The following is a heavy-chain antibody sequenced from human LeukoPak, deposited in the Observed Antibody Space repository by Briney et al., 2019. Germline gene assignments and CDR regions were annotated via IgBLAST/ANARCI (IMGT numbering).Heavy chain of an antibody. CDR1: GFTFSSYS. D-gene: IGHD3-9*01. CDR2: ISRSSRTT. J-gene: IGHJ5*02. CDR3: ARDYDILTGYSRFDP. Sequence: GGSLRLSCAASGFTFSSYSMNWVRQAPGKGLEWVSYISRSSRTTYYADPVKGRFTISRDNAKNSPYLQMNSLRDEDTAVYYCARDYDILTGYSRFDPWGQGTLVTVSS. V-gene: IGHV3-48*02.